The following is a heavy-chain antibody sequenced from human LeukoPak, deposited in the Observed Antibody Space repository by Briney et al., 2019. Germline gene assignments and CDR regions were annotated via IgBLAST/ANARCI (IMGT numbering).Heavy chain of an antibody. V-gene: IGHV1-2*06. Sequence: TSVKVSCKASGYTFTGYYMNWVRQAPGQGLEWMGRINPNTGGTNYAQNFQGSVTMTRDTSITTVYMELSRLRSDDTAVYYCARVGDGLNDGFDIWGQGTMVTVSS. D-gene: IGHD5-24*01. CDR2: INPNTGGT. CDR1: GYTFTGYY. CDR3: ARVGDGLNDGFDI. J-gene: IGHJ3*02.